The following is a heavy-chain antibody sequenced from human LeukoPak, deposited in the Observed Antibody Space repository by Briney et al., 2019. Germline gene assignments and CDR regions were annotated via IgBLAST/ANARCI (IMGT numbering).Heavy chain of an antibody. CDR3: ARARRGTTVTTTLGY. D-gene: IGHD4-17*01. J-gene: IGHJ4*02. Sequence: MHWVRXAXGQGLEWMGIINPSGGSTSYAQKFQGRVTMTRDTSTSTVYMELSSLRSEDTAVYYCARARRGTTVTTTLGYWGQGTLVTVSS. CDR2: INPSGGST. V-gene: IGHV1-46*01.